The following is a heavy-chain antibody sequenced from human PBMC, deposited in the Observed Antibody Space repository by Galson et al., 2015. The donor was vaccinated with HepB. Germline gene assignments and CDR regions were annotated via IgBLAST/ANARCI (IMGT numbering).Heavy chain of an antibody. CDR2: ISYDGSNK. D-gene: IGHD3-10*01. V-gene: IGHV3-30-3*01. CDR3: ARDTLVRGVLNYYYYYGMDV. CDR1: GFTFSSYA. Sequence: LRLSCAASGFTFSSYAMHWVRQAPGKGLERVAVISYDGSNKYYADSVKGRFTISRDNSKNTLYLQMNSLRAEDTAVYYCARDTLVRGVLNYYYYYGMDVWGQGTTVTVSS. J-gene: IGHJ6*02.